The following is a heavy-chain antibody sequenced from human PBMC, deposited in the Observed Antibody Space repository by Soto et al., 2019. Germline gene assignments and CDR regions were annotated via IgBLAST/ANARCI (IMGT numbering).Heavy chain of an antibody. Sequence: QVQLVQSGAEVKKPGASVKVSCKASGYTFTSYSFIWVRQAPGQGLEWMRWISAYHGNTNYAQNLQGRVTMTTDTSTSTVYMELRSLRSEDTAVYYCARDLADSGYNYVFVSWGLGTLVTVSS. CDR3: ARDLADSGYNYVFVS. D-gene: IGHD5-12*01. V-gene: IGHV1-18*01. CDR2: ISAYHGNT. CDR1: GYTFTSYS. J-gene: IGHJ4*02.